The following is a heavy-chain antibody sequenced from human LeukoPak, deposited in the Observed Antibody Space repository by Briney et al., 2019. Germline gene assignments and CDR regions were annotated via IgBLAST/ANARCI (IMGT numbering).Heavy chain of an antibody. J-gene: IGHJ1*01. CDR3: AKDIVVVPADGAEYFQH. D-gene: IGHD2-2*01. CDR1: GFTFSSYA. CDR2: ISGSGGST. V-gene: IGHV3-23*01. Sequence: GGSLRLSCAASGFTFSSYAMSWVRQAPGKGLEWVSAISGSGGSTYYADSVKGRFTISRDNSKNTLYLQMNSLRAEDTAVYYCAKDIVVVPADGAEYFQHWGQGTLVTVSS.